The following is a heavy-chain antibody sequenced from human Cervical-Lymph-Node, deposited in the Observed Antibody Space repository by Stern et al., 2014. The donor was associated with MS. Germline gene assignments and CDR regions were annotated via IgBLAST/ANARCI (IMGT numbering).Heavy chain of an antibody. CDR1: NDSINSGNYY. CDR3: ARTPGYCSGASCYTDAFDV. J-gene: IGHJ3*01. Sequence: QVQLQESGPGLVKPSQTLSLTCTVSNDSINSGNYYWSWIRQHPGKGLEWIGYIYVSGSTYYNPSLKSRVTISIDTSKNQFSLRLSSVTTADTAIYYCARTPGYCSGASCYTDAFDVWGQGTLVTVSS. CDR2: IYVSGST. D-gene: IGHD2-2*02. V-gene: IGHV4-31*03.